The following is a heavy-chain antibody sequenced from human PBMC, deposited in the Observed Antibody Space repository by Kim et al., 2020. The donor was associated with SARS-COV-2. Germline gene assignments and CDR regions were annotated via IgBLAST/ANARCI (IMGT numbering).Heavy chain of an antibody. D-gene: IGHD2-15*01. J-gene: IGHJ3*02. V-gene: IGHV3-15*01. Sequence: GGSLRLSCAASGFTFSNAWMSWVRQAPGKGLEWVGRIKSKTDGGTTDYAAPVKGRFTISRDDSKNTLYLQMNSLKTEDTAVYYCTTFGYCSGSSCYCYAFDIWGQGTMVTVSS. CDR1: GFTFSNAW. CDR2: IKSKTDGGTT. CDR3: TTFGYCSGSSCYCYAFDI.